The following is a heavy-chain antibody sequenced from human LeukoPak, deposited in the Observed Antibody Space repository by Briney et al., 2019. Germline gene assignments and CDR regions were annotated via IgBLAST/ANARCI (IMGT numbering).Heavy chain of an antibody. CDR1: GGSFGGYY. Sequence: SETLSLTCAVYGGSFGGYYWSWIRQPPGKGLEWIGEINRSGSTNYNPSLKSRVTISVDTSTNQFSLKLSSVTAADTAVYYCARALGVLDAFDIWGQGTMVTVSS. CDR2: INRSGST. J-gene: IGHJ3*02. CDR3: ARALGVLDAFDI. D-gene: IGHD6-6*01. V-gene: IGHV4-34*01.